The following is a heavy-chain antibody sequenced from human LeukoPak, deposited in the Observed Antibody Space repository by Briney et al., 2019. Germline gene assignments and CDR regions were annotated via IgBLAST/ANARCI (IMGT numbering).Heavy chain of an antibody. J-gene: IGHJ4*02. CDR3: AKGNQRGFDY. Sequence: PGGSLRLSCAASGFTFSNYGMIWVRQAPGKGLEWVSAISGSGGSTYYADSVKGRFTISRDNSKNTLYLQMSSLRAEDTAVYYCAKGNQRGFDYWGQGTLVTVSS. V-gene: IGHV3-23*01. CDR2: ISGSGGST. CDR1: GFTFSNYG. D-gene: IGHD1-14*01.